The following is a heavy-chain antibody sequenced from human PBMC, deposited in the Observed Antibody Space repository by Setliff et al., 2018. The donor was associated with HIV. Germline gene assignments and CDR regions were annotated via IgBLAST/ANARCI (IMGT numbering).Heavy chain of an antibody. D-gene: IGHD2-15*01. CDR2: IYTSGST. CDR1: GGSISSGSYY. J-gene: IGHJ4*02. Sequence: TLSLTCTVSGGSISSGSYYWSWIRQPAGKGLEWIGRIYTSGSTNYNPSLKSRVTISVDTSKNQFSLKLSSVTAADTAVYYCARGRSGYCSGGSCLDYWGQGTLVTVSS. V-gene: IGHV4-61*02. CDR3: ARGRSGYCSGGSCLDY.